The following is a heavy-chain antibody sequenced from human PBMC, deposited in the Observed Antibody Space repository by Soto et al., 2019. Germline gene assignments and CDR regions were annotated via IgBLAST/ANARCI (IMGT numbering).Heavy chain of an antibody. D-gene: IGHD2-21*01. CDR1: AGTFSSYA. CDR2: IIPIFGTA. V-gene: IGHV1-69*13. CDR3: ARDRGGIDYYYYGMDV. Sequence: SVKVSCKASAGTFSSYAISWVRQAPGQGLEWMGGIIPIFGTANYAQKFQGRVTITADESTSTAYMELSSLSSVTAADTAVYYCARDRGGIDYYYYGMDVWGQGTTVTVSS. J-gene: IGHJ6*02.